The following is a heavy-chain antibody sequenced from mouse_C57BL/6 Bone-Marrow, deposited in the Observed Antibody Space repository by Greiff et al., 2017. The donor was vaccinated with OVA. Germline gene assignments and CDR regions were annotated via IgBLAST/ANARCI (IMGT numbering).Heavy chain of an antibody. Sequence: EVMLVESGGGLVQPGGSLSLSCAASGFTFTDYYMSWVRQPPGKALEWLGFIRNKANGYTTEYSASVKGRFTISRDNSQSILYLQMNALGAEDSATYYCARYNGNFFAYWGQGTLVTVSA. CDR3: ARYNGNFFAY. CDR2: IRNKANGYTT. CDR1: GFTFTDYY. D-gene: IGHD2-1*01. V-gene: IGHV7-3*01. J-gene: IGHJ3*01.